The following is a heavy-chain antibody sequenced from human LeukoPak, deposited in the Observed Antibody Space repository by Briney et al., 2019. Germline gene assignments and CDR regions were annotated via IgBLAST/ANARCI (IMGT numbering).Heavy chain of an antibody. Sequence: PGGSLRLSCTGSGFTFSSYPLSWVRQPPGKGLEWVSAISNSGSNTYYGDSVSGRLPISRDKSKNTLYLQMNTLRAQDRAVYYCATTKSARRYFDYWGEGTLVTVSS. V-gene: IGHV3-23*01. J-gene: IGHJ4*02. CDR3: ATTKSARRYFDY. D-gene: IGHD1-1*01. CDR1: GFTFSSYP. CDR2: ISNSGSNT.